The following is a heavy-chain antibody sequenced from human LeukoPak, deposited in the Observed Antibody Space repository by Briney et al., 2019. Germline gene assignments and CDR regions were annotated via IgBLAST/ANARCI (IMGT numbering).Heavy chain of an antibody. CDR1: GGSISSYY. D-gene: IGHD2-21*02. V-gene: IGHV4-59*01. Sequence: PSETLSLTCTVSGGSISSYYWSWIRQPPGKGLEWIGYIYYSGSTNYNPSLKSRVTISVDTSKNQFSLKLSSVTAADTAVYYCATSHCGGDCGFDYWGQGTLVTVSS. CDR3: ATSHCGGDCGFDY. CDR2: IYYSGST. J-gene: IGHJ4*02.